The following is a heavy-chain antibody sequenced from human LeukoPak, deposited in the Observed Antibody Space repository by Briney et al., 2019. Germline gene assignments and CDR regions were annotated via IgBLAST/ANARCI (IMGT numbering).Heavy chain of an antibody. CDR1: GYTFTSYG. CDR3: ARDLMNDILPGNWLDP. Sequence: ASVKVSCKASGYTFTSYGMSWVGQARGQGVEGMGWISAYNGNTNYAQKLQGRVTMTTDTSTSTAYMELRSLRSDDTAVYYCARDLMNDILPGNWLDPWGQGTLVTVSS. CDR2: ISAYNGNT. D-gene: IGHD3-9*01. J-gene: IGHJ5*02. V-gene: IGHV1-18*01.